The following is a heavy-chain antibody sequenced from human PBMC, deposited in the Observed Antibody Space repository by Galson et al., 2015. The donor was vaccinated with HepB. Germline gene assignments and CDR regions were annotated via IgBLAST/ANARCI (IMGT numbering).Heavy chain of an antibody. V-gene: IGHV3-33*01. D-gene: IGHD4-17*01. CDR2: IWYDGSNK. CDR3: ARDRERWDYGDYDAFDI. Sequence: SLRLSCAASGFTFSSYGMHWVRQAPGKGLEWVAVIWYDGSNKYYADSVKGRFTISRDNSKNTLYLQMNSLRAEDTAVYYCARDRERWDYGDYDAFDIWGQGTMVTVSS. J-gene: IGHJ3*02. CDR1: GFTFSSYG.